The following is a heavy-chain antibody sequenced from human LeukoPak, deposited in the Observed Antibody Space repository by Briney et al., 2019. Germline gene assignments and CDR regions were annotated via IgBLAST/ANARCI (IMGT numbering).Heavy chain of an antibody. V-gene: IGHV1-46*01. CDR2: INPSGGST. J-gene: IGHJ5*02. D-gene: IGHD6-13*01. Sequence: ASVKVSCKASGYTFTSYYMHWVGQAPGQGLEWMGIINPSGGSTSYAQKFQGRVTMTRDMSTSTVYMELSSLRSEDTAVYYCARALGSSSWKNGWFDPWGRGTLVTVSS. CDR1: GYTFTSYY. CDR3: ARALGSSSWKNGWFDP.